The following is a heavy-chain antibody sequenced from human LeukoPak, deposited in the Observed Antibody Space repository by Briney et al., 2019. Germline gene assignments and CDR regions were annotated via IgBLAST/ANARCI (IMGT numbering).Heavy chain of an antibody. J-gene: IGHJ4*02. Sequence: GESLKISCKGSGYNFTSYWIGWVRQMPGKGLEWMGIIYPGDSETRYNPSHQGQVTISADKSISTAYLQWSSLKASDTAMYYCARNYYDTSGYYYFDYWGQGTLVTVSS. CDR3: ARNYYDTSGYYYFDY. CDR2: IYPGDSET. D-gene: IGHD3-22*01. V-gene: IGHV5-51*01. CDR1: GYNFTSYW.